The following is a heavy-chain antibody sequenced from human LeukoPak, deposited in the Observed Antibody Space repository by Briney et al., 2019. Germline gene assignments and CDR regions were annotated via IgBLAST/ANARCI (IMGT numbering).Heavy chain of an antibody. Sequence: SETLSLTCTVSGGSVRRGNYYWTWIRQPAGSGLEWIGYVYYSGGTNYNPSLKSRVTISVDTSKNQFSLKLSSVTAADTAVYYCARRVAVKPYYGMDVWGQGTTVTVSS. CDR2: VYYSGGT. J-gene: IGHJ6*02. V-gene: IGHV4-61*10. D-gene: IGHD6-19*01. CDR1: GGSVRRGNYY. CDR3: ARRVAVKPYYGMDV.